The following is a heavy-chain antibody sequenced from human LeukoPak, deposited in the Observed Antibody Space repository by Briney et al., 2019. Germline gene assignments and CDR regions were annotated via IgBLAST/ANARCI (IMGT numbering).Heavy chain of an antibody. V-gene: IGHV3-30*18. Sequence: GRSLRLSCAASGFTFSIYGMHWVRQAPGKGLEWVADISHEGSNKYYADSVKGRFTISRDNSKNTLYLQMNSQRAEDTAVYYCAKSYYDFWSGWDYYYGMDVWGQGTTVTVSS. D-gene: IGHD3-3*01. CDR2: ISHEGSNK. CDR3: AKSYYDFWSGWDYYYGMDV. J-gene: IGHJ6*02. CDR1: GFTFSIYG.